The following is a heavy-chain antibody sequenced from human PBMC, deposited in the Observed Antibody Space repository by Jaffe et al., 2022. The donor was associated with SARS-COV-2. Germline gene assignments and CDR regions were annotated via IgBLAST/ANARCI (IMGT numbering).Heavy chain of an antibody. D-gene: IGHD3-9*01. V-gene: IGHV3-15*01. CDR3: TTDDSLLRYFDWFPHMC. CDR2: IKSKTDGGTT. J-gene: IGHJ4*02. CDR1: GFTFSNAW. Sequence: EVQLVESGGGLVKPGGSLRLSCAASGFTFSNAWMSWVRQAPGKGLEWVGRIKSKTDGGTTDYAAPVKGRFTISRDDSKNTLYLQMNSLKTEDTAVYYCTTDDSLLRYFDWFPHMCWGQGTLVTVSS.